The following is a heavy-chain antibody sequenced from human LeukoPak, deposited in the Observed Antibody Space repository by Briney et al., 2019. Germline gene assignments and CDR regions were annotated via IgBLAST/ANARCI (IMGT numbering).Heavy chain of an antibody. CDR1: GFTFSSYA. V-gene: IGHV3-23*01. CDR3: AKKGQRITMISSFDY. Sequence: GGSLRLSCAASGFTFSSYAMSWVRQAPGKGLEWVSAISGSGGSTYCADSVKGRFTISRDNSKNTLYPQMNSLRAEDTAVYYCAKKGQRITMISSFDYWGQGTLVTVSS. CDR2: ISGSGGST. D-gene: IGHD3-22*01. J-gene: IGHJ4*02.